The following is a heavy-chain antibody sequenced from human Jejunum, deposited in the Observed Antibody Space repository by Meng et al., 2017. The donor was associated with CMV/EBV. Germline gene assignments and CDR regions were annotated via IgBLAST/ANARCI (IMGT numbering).Heavy chain of an antibody. Sequence: GFTFSSYRMNWVRQAPGKGLEWVSSISSSSSYIYYPDSVRGRFTISRDNAKNPLYMQMNSLRAEDTAVYYCARLFTTTFGHSFDIWGQGTRVTVSS. J-gene: IGHJ3*02. CDR1: GFTFSSYR. CDR3: ARLFTTTFGHSFDI. D-gene: IGHD1-14*01. CDR2: ISSSSSYI. V-gene: IGHV3-21*01.